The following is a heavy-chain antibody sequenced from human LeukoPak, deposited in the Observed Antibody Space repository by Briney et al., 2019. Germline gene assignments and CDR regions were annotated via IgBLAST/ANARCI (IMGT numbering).Heavy chain of an antibody. CDR2: IKTDGSEK. Sequence: GGSLRLSCEASGFTFSSYWMSWVRQAPGKGLEWVANIKTDGSEKYYVDSVKGRFTISRDNFKNTLYLQMNSLRAEDTAVYYCAKLLVGAVNPNFDYWGQGTLVTVSS. CDR1: GFTFSSYW. D-gene: IGHD1-26*01. V-gene: IGHV3-7*01. J-gene: IGHJ4*02. CDR3: AKLLVGAVNPNFDY.